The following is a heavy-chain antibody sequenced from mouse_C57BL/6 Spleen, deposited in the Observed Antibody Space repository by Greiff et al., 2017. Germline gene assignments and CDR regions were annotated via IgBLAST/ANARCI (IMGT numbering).Heavy chain of an antibody. V-gene: IGHV5-16*01. CDR1: GFTFSDYY. CDR3: ARGYGSSSEAMDY. CDR2: INYDGSST. J-gene: IGHJ4*01. D-gene: IGHD1-1*01. Sequence: EVNVVESEGGLVQPGSSMKLSCTASGFTFSDYYMAWVRQVPEKGLEWVANINYDGSSTYYLDSLKSRFIISRDHAKNILYLQMSSLKSEDTATYYCARGYGSSSEAMDYWGQGTSVTVSS.